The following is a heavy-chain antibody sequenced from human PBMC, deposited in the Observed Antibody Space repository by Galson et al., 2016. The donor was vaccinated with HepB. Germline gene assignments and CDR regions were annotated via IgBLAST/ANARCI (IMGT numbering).Heavy chain of an antibody. V-gene: IGHV3-33*01. D-gene: IGHD3-10*01. J-gene: IGHJ4*02. CDR3: ARASEDRDSYRYYSSN. CDR1: GFIFSDSG. CDR2: IWYDGNNE. Sequence: SLRLSCAASGFIFSDSGMNWVRQAPGKGLEWIAVIWYDGNNEYYADSVKGRFTISRDNSKNMLYLQMNDLGVEDTAVYYCARASEDRDSYRYYSSNWGQGTLVAVSS.